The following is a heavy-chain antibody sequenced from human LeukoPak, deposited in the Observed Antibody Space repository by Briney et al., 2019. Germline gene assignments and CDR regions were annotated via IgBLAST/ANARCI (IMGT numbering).Heavy chain of an antibody. CDR3: ASDLDPSPFDC. J-gene: IGHJ4*02. CDR1: GFTFSSYW. CDR2: INSDGSST. V-gene: IGHV3-74*01. Sequence: GGSLRLSCAASGFTFSSYWMHWVRQAPGKGLVWVSRINSDGSSTNYADSVKGRFTISRDNVKNTLYLQMNSLRAEDTAVYYCASDLDPSPFDCWGQGTLVTVSS.